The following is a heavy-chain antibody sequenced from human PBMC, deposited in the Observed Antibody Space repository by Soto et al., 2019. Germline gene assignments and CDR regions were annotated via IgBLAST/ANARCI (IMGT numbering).Heavy chain of an antibody. V-gene: IGHV3-23*01. Sequence: LRLSCAASGFTFSSYAMSWVRQAPGKGLEWVSTISGSDGRTYSTDSVKGRFTISRDNSRNTAYLQMNSLRVEDTAVYYCAKGVSQYTPLALFDYWGRGTLVTVSS. J-gene: IGHJ4*02. CDR1: GFTFSSYA. CDR3: AKGVSQYTPLALFDY. CDR2: ISGSDGRT. D-gene: IGHD5-18*01.